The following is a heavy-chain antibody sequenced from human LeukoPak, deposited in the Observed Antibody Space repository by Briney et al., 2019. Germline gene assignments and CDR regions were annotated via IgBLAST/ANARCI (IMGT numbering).Heavy chain of an antibody. Sequence: SETLSLTCAVYGGSFSGYYWSWIRQPPGKGLEWIGEINHSGSTNYNPSLKSRVTISVDTSKNQFSLKLSSVTAADTAVYYCARSDTAMGDFDYWGQGTLVTVSS. CDR3: ARSDTAMGDFDY. V-gene: IGHV4-34*01. CDR1: GGSFSGYY. CDR2: INHSGST. D-gene: IGHD5-18*01. J-gene: IGHJ4*02.